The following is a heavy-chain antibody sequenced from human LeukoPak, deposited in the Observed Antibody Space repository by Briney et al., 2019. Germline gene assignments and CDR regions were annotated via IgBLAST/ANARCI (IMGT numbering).Heavy chain of an antibody. J-gene: IGHJ5*02. Sequence: PSETLSLTCTVSGGSFSSSSYNWGWLRQPPGTGLEWIGSIDNSGSTYYNPSLKSRVTISVDTSKDRLSLNLSSVTAADTAVYYCARPPGIAAAWFDPWGQGTLVTASS. V-gene: IGHV4-39*01. D-gene: IGHD6-13*01. CDR1: GGSFSSSSYN. CDR3: ARPPGIAAAWFDP. CDR2: IDNSGST.